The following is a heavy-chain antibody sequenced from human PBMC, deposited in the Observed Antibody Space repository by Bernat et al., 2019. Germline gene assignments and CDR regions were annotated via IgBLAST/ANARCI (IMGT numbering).Heavy chain of an antibody. J-gene: IGHJ4*02. V-gene: IGHV4-59*01. CDR1: GGSISSYY. D-gene: IGHD3-22*01. CDR3: ARDDGYYYDSSGYDH. Sequence: QVQLQESGPGLVKPSETLSLTCTVSGGSISSYYWSWIRQPTGKGLEWIGYIYYSGSTNYNPSLKSRVTISVDTSKNQFSLKLSSVTAADTAVYYCARDDGYYYDSSGYDHWGQGTLVTVSS. CDR2: IYYSGST.